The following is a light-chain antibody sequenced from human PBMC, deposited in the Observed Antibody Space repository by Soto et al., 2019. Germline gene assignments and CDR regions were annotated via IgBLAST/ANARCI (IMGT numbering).Light chain of an antibody. Sequence: QSVLTQPPSVSGAPGQRVTISCTGSSSNTGAGYDVNWYQQLPDSAPKPLIFGDSNRPSGVPDRFSGSKSGTSASLVITGLQADDEADYYCQSNDNGLSGSDVFGTRTKGTVL. CDR1: SSNTGAGYD. V-gene: IGLV1-40*01. J-gene: IGLJ1*01. CDR2: GDS. CDR3: QSNDNGLSGSDV.